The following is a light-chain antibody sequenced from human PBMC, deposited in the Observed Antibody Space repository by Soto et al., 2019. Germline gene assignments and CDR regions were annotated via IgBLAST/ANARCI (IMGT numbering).Light chain of an antibody. Sequence: QSVLTQPPSVSGTPGQRVTISCSGSNSNIGSTTLTWYQQLPGTAPKLLSYANYHRPSGVPVRFSASKSATSASLAISRLQSQDETEYFCSAWYDSLNSRVFGGGTKVTVL. CDR3: SAWYDSLNSRV. CDR1: NSNIGSTT. J-gene: IGLJ3*02. CDR2: ANY. V-gene: IGLV1-44*01.